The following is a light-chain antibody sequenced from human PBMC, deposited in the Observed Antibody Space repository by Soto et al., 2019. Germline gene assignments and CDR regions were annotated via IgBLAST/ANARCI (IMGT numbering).Light chain of an antibody. CDR2: DAS. CDR3: QQYYSYPIT. V-gene: IGKV1-5*01. J-gene: IGKJ5*01. CDR1: RSLTTW. Sequence: GDRVTITCRASRSLTTWLAWYQQRPGKAPKLLISDASNLEGGVPSRFSGSGSGTDFTLTISCLQSEDFATYYCQQYYSYPITFGQGTRLEIK.